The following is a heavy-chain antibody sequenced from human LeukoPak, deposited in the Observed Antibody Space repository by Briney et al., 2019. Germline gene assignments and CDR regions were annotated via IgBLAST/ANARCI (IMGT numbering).Heavy chain of an antibody. J-gene: IGHJ4*02. D-gene: IGHD3-16*02. CDR2: IIPIFGTA. Sequence: GASVKVSCKASGGTFSSYAISWVRQAPGQGLEWMGGIIPIFGTANYAQKFQGRVTITADESTSTAYMELSSLRSEDTGVYYCAAHSSGELSLSYLDYWGQGTLVTVSS. V-gene: IGHV1-69*13. CDR1: GGTFSSYA. CDR3: AAHSSGELSLSYLDY.